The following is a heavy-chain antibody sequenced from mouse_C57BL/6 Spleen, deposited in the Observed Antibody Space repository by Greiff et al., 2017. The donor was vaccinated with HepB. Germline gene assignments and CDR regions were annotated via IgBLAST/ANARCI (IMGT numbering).Heavy chain of an antibody. Sequence: QLQQPGAELVKPGASVKLSCKASGYTFTSYWMPWVKQRPGQGLEWIGMIHPNSGSTNYNETFKSKATLTVDKSSSTAYMHLSSLTSEDSAVYYCARSADGSSPWFAYWGQGTLVTVSA. J-gene: IGHJ3*01. CDR2: IHPNSGST. CDR1: GYTFTSYW. D-gene: IGHD1-1*01. CDR3: ARSADGSSPWFAY. V-gene: IGHV1-64*01.